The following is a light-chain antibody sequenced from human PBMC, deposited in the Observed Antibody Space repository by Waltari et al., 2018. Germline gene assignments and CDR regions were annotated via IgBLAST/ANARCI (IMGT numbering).Light chain of an antibody. Sequence: DIQMTQSPSTLSASAGDRVTITCRASHSISNWLAWYQQKPGKAPNLLIYAVSNLRSWVPPRFSGSGSGTDFTLTISSLQPDDFATYYCQQYNTYSTFGQGTKVEIK. CDR3: QQYNTYST. CDR2: AVS. V-gene: IGKV1-5*01. J-gene: IGKJ1*01. CDR1: HSISNW.